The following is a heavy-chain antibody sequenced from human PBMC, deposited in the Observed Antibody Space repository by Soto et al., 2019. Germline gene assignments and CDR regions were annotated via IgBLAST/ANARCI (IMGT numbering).Heavy chain of an antibody. Sequence: QVQLVESGGGVVQPGRSLRLSCAASGFTFSNYGMHWVRQAPGKGLEWVALSWHDASKTFYADSVKGRFIISRDNSKNTLYLQIISLRADVAAVYYCARDQQAWYFALRGRRTLVTVSS. J-gene: IGHJ2*01. CDR3: ARDQQAWYFAL. V-gene: IGHV3-33*01. CDR1: GFTFSNYG. CDR2: SWHDASKT.